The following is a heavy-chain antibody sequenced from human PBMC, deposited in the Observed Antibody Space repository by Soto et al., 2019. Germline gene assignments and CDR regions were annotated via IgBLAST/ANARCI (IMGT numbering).Heavy chain of an antibody. D-gene: IGHD3-10*01. J-gene: IGHJ4*02. V-gene: IGHV1-46*01. CDR3: ARDLLAGDF. CDR2: INPMSGST. Sequence: QVQLVQSGAEVKKPGASVKVSCRASGYTFTNYYIHWARQAPGQGLEWMAIINPMSGSTNYAQNFQGRVTLTMDTSTTTVYMDLSSLRFEDTAVYFCARDLLAGDFWGQGTLVTVSS. CDR1: GYTFTNYY.